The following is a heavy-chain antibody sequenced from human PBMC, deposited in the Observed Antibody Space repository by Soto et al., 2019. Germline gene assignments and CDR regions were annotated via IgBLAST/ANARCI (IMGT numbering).Heavy chain of an antibody. CDR2: MYYSGFT. Sequence: SETLSLTCSVSGGSINNYYWNWIRQAPGKGLEWIGLMYYSGFTNYNPSLKSRVTMSVDTSKNQFYLKLNPVTAADTALYYCERQTGSLRHFDNWGQGTLVTVSS. CDR1: GGSINNYY. J-gene: IGHJ4*02. V-gene: IGHV4-59*01. D-gene: IGHD6-19*01. CDR3: ERQTGSLRHFDN.